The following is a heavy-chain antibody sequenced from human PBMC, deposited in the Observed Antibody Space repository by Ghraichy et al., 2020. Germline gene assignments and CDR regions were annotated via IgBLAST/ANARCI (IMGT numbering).Heavy chain of an antibody. J-gene: IGHJ6*03. Sequence: GGSLRLSCAASGFTFSSYDMHWVRQATGKGLEWVSAIGTAGDTYYPGSVKGRFTISRENAKNSLYLQMNSLRAGDTAVYYCARRNRYCTNGVCYSYMDVWGKGTTVTVSS. CDR2: IGTAGDT. CDR3: ARRNRYCTNGVCYSYMDV. V-gene: IGHV3-13*01. CDR1: GFTFSSYD. D-gene: IGHD2-8*01.